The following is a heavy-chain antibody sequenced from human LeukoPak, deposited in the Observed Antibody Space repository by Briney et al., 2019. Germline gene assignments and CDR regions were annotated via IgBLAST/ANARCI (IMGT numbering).Heavy chain of an antibody. CDR3: ARDGRLGYYDSSGYRYYFDY. CDR1: GFSFSSYA. Sequence: PGGSLGLSCAASGFSFSSYAMHWVRQAPGKGLEWGAVISYDGSNKYYADSVKGRFTISRDNSKNTLYLQMNSLRAEDTAVYYCARDGRLGYYDSSGYRYYFDYWGQGTLVTVSS. CDR2: ISYDGSNK. V-gene: IGHV3-30*04. J-gene: IGHJ4*02. D-gene: IGHD3-22*01.